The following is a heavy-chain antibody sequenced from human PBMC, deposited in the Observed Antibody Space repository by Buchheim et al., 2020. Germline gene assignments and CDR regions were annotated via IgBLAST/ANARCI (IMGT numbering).Heavy chain of an antibody. Sequence: QVQLVQSGAEVRKPGSSVKVSCKASGGTFSSYAISWVRQAPGQGLEWMGRIIPILGIANYAQKFQGRVTITADKSASTAYMELSSLRSEDTAVYYCAREGGRWLQLLLRPSDAFDIWGQGT. CDR3: AREGGRWLQLLLRPSDAFDI. V-gene: IGHV1-69*04. CDR2: IIPILGIA. D-gene: IGHD5-24*01. J-gene: IGHJ3*02. CDR1: GGTFSSYA.